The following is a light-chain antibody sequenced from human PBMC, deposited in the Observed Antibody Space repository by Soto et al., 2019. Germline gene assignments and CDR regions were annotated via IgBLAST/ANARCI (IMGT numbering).Light chain of an antibody. V-gene: IGKV1-12*01. J-gene: IGKJ4*01. Sequence: DIQMTQYPSSVSASVGDRFAITCRASQGISSWLAWYQQKPGKAPKLLIYAASSLQSGVPSRFSGSGSGTDFTLTISRLEPEDFAVYYCQQYHVSSLTFGGGTKVDIK. CDR2: AAS. CDR1: QGISSW. CDR3: QQYHVSSLT.